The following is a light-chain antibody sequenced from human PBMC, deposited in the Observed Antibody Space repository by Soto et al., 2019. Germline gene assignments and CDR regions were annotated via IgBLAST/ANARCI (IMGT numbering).Light chain of an antibody. V-gene: IGLV1-40*01. Sequence: QSVLTQPPSVSGAPGQRVTISCTGSSSNIGAGYDVHWYQQLPGTAPKLLIYGNSNRPSGVPDRFSGSKSGTSASLAITGLQAEDENDYYCQSYDSSLSGLWVFGGGTKVTVL. CDR3: QSYDSSLSGLWV. CDR2: GNS. CDR1: SSNIGAGYD. J-gene: IGLJ3*02.